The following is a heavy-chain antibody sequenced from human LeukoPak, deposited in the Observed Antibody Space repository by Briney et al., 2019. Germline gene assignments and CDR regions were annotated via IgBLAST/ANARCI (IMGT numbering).Heavy chain of an antibody. J-gene: IGHJ4*02. Sequence: GGSLRLSCAASGFTFSSYWMHWVRQAPGKGLVWVSRINSDGSSTSYADSVKGRFTISRDNAKNTLYLQMNSLRAEDTAVYYCARSGYYYDSSGYYYVFDYWGQGTPVTVSS. CDR2: INSDGSST. CDR3: ARSGYYYDSSGYYYVFDY. D-gene: IGHD3-22*01. V-gene: IGHV3-74*01. CDR1: GFTFSSYW.